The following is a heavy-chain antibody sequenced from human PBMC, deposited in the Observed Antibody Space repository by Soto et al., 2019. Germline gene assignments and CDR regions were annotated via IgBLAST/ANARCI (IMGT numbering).Heavy chain of an antibody. D-gene: IGHD3-22*01. CDR1: GGSISSYY. CDR2: ISNTGIT. J-gene: IGHJ5*02. Sequence: WDTLSLTCSVSGGSISSYYWNWIRQPPGKGLEWIGYISNTGITNYNPSLRSRVTISEDTSKNPFSLRLSSVTAADTAVYYCARGLYDGSGSYYEWFDPWGQGTLVTVS. CDR3: ARGLYDGSGSYYEWFDP. V-gene: IGHV4-59*01.